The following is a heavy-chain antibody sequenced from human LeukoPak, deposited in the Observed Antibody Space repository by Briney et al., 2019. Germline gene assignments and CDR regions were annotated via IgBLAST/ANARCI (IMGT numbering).Heavy chain of an antibody. CDR1: GFTFSSSA. J-gene: IGHJ4*02. Sequence: GGSLRLSCAASGFTFSSSAMSWVRQAQGKGLEWVSAISNNGGYTDYADSVQGRFTISRDISKSTLCLQINSLRAEDTAVYYCAKQLGYCSDGSCYFPYWGQGTLVTVSS. D-gene: IGHD2-15*01. V-gene: IGHV3-23*01. CDR3: AKQLGYCSDGSCYFPY. CDR2: ISNNGGYT.